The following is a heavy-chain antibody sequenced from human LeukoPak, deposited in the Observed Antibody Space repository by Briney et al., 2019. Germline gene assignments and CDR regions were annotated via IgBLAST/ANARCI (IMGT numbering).Heavy chain of an antibody. J-gene: IGHJ1*01. CDR1: GFTFSSYG. CDR2: IWYDGSSK. V-gene: IGHV3-30*02. D-gene: IGHD3-22*01. CDR3: AKETYYYDSSGYLIEYFQH. Sequence: GGSLRLSCAASGFTFSSYGMHWVRQAPGKGLEWVAVIWYDGSSKYYADSVKGRFTISRDNSKNTLYLQMNSLRAEGTAVYYCAKETYYYDSSGYLIEYFQHWGQGTLVTVSS.